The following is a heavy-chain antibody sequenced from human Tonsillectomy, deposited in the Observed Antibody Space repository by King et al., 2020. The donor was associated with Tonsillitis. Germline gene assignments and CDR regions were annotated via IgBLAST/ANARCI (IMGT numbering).Heavy chain of an antibody. CDR3: ARSGSFSVRTGFYY. Sequence: DVQLVESGGGLIQPGGSLSPSGQPPGLTSIANKLTWVRRAPGRGLDGVPVIYTVGSTYYADSVKGRFTISRDNSKNTLYLQMNSLRAEDTAVYYCARSGSFSVRTGFYYWGQGTLVTVSS. J-gene: IGHJ4*02. CDR2: IYTVGST. CDR1: GLTSIANK. D-gene: IGHD1-26*01. V-gene: IGHV3-53*01.